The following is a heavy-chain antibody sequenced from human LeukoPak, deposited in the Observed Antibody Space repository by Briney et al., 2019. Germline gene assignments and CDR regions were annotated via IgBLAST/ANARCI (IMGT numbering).Heavy chain of an antibody. CDR1: GGSISSSSYY. V-gene: IGHV4-39*07. Sequence: SETLSLTCTVSGGSISSSSYYWGWIRQPPGKGLEWIGSIYYSGSTYYNPSLKSRVTISVDTSKNQFSLKLSSVTAADTAVYYCARLIMYSAAAGDYWGQGTLVTVSS. D-gene: IGHD6-13*01. CDR3: ARLIMYSAAAGDY. J-gene: IGHJ4*02. CDR2: IYYSGST.